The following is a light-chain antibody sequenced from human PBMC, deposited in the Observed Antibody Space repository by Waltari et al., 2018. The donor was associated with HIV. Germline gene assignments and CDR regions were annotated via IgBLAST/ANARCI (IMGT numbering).Light chain of an antibody. CDR2: DAH. J-gene: IGLJ2*01. Sequence: QALVTQEPSLTVSPGGTVILTCGSSSGPVTKSNYPYWFQQKPDQAPQPPIFDAHKSHSCTPGRFSGFLLGGKAALTLSGAQPEDEAVYYCLLSFGDNRLFGGGTKLTVL. CDR3: LLSFGDNRL. CDR1: SGPVTKSNY. V-gene: IGLV7-46*01.